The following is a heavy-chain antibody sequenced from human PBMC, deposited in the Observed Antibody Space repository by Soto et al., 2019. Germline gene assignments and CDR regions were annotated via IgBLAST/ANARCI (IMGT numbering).Heavy chain of an antibody. CDR3: ARGSITIFGGAPYGVDV. CDR1: GYTFTSHD. CDR2: MNPNSGNT. V-gene: IGHV1-8*01. D-gene: IGHD3-3*01. Sequence: QVQLVQSGAEVKKPGASVKVSCKASGYTFTSHDINWVRQATGQGLEWMGWMNPNSGNTGYAQKFQGRVTMTRNTSISTAYMELSSLRSEDTAVYYCARGSITIFGGAPYGVDVWGQGTTVTVSS. J-gene: IGHJ6*02.